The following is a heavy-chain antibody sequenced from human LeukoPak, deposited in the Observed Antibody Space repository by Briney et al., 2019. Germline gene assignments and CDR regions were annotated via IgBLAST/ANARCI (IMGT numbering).Heavy chain of an antibody. CDR2: IYYSGST. CDR3: ARELAVDTGWFDP. D-gene: IGHD5-18*01. V-gene: IGHV4-39*02. J-gene: IGHJ5*02. Sequence: SETLSLTCTVSGGSISSSSYYWGWIRQPPGKGLEWIGSIYYSGSTYYNPSLKSRVTISVDTSKNQFSLKLSSVTAADTAVYYCARELAVDTGWFDPWGQGTLVTVSS. CDR1: GGSISSSSYY.